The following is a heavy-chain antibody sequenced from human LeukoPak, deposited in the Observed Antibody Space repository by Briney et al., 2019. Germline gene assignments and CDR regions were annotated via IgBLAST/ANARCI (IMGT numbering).Heavy chain of an antibody. J-gene: IGHJ4*02. V-gene: IGHV1-2*02. CDR2: INPNSGGT. CDR3: ARARIVAVAGTAFDY. D-gene: IGHD6-19*01. CDR1: GYTFTGYY. Sequence: ASVKVSCKASGYTFTGYYMHWVRQAPGHGLEWMGWINPNSGGTNYAQKFQGRVTMTRDTSISTAYMELSRLRSDDTAVYYCARARIVAVAGTAFDYWGQGTLVTVSS.